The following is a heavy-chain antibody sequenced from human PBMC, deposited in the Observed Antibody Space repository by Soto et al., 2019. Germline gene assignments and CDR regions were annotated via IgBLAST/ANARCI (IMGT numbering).Heavy chain of an antibody. J-gene: IGHJ4*02. V-gene: IGHV3-23*01. CDR2: LSGGGGST. CDR3: AKDYNSLDY. CDR1: GFTFSSYA. Sequence: GESLKISCAASGFTFSSYAMSWVRQAPGKGLQWVSSLSGGGGSTYYASSVKGRFTISRDNAKNALYLQMNSLRAEDTAVYYCAKDYNSLDYWGQGTLVTVSS. D-gene: IGHD1-1*01.